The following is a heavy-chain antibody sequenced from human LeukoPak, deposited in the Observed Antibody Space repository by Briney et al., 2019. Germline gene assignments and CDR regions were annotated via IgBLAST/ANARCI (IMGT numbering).Heavy chain of an antibody. D-gene: IGHD3-3*02. CDR1: GFTVSSTY. V-gene: IGHV3-53*01. CDR3: ARDSSSFPNYFDF. Sequence: PGGSLRLSRAASGFTVSSTYMSWVRQAPGQGLEWVSLLYSSGITFYAESVQGRFTISRDNSKNTLYLQMNSLRAEDTAIYYCARDSSSFPNYFDFWGQGTLLTVSS. CDR2: LYSSGIT. J-gene: IGHJ4*02.